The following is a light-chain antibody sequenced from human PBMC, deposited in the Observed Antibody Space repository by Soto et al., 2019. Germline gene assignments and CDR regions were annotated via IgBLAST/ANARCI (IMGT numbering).Light chain of an antibody. CDR1: QSVFNNH. V-gene: IGKV3-20*01. CDR3: QQYSSSRT. Sequence: EIVLTQCPGTLSLSPGERATLSCRASQSVFNNHIGWYQQKPGQAPRLLIYGGSSRATGIPVRFSGSGSETDFTLTITRLEPEDFAVYYCQQYSSSRTFGQGTKVDIK. J-gene: IGKJ1*01. CDR2: GGS.